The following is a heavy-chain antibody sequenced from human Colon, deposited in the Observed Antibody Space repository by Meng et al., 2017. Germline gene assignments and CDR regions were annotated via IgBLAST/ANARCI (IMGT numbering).Heavy chain of an antibody. J-gene: IGHJ5*02. CDR1: GGSVISNSYY. D-gene: IGHD5-12*01. V-gene: IGHV4-61*01. CDR2: IYYSGST. Sequence: VQLQGPGPGLVSPSGTLSLTCNVSGGSVISNSYYWSWIRQPPGKGLEWIGFIYYSGSTNYNPSLKSRVTISVDTSKNQFSLKVSSVTAADTAVYYCARDSGYDKNWFDPWGQGTLVTVSS. CDR3: ARDSGYDKNWFDP.